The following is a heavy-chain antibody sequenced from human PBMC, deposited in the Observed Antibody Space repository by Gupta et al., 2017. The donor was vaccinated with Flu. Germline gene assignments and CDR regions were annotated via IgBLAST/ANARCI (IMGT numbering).Heavy chain of an antibody. Sequence: QVQLQESGPGLVKPSETLSLTCTVSGGSISSYYWSWIRQPAGKGLEWIGRIYTSGSTNYNPSLKSRVTMSVDTSKNQFSLKLSSVTAADTAVYYCCATFVVISRRDAFDIWGQGTMVTVSS. V-gene: IGHV4-4*07. CDR1: GGSISSYY. D-gene: IGHD3-22*01. CDR3: CATFVVISRRDAFDI. CDR2: IYTSGST. J-gene: IGHJ3*02.